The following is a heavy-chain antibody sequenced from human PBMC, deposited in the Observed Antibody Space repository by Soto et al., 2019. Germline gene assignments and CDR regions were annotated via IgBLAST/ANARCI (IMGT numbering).Heavy chain of an antibody. CDR2: ISYDGSNK. J-gene: IGHJ4*02. CDR1: GFTFSSYA. V-gene: IGHV3-30-3*01. D-gene: IGHD3-3*01. CDR3: ARDKIWRAIDY. Sequence: QVQLVESGGGVVQPGRSLRLSCAASGFTFSSYAMHWVRQAPGKGLEWVAVISYDGSNKYYADSVKGRFTISRDNSKNTLYLQMNSLRAEDTAVYYCARDKIWRAIDYWGQGTLVTVSS.